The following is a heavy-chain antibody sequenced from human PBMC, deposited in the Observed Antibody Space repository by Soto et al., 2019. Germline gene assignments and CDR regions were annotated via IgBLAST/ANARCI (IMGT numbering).Heavy chain of an antibody. CDR2: IHYTGSI. V-gene: IGHV4-30-4*08. CDR1: GGSISSEDFH. Sequence: SETLSLTCAVSGGSISSEDFHWTWIRQSPGKGLEWIGYIHYTGSIMYNPSFKSRLTMAVDTTKNQFSLQLTSVTAADTAVYFCAREDDGGDRDYYGLDVWGQGTTVTVSS. D-gene: IGHD2-21*02. CDR3: AREDDGGDRDYYGLDV. J-gene: IGHJ6*02.